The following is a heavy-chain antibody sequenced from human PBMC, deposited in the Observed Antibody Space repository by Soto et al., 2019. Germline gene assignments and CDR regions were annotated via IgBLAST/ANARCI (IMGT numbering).Heavy chain of an antibody. CDR3: AAYNDFYFDY. D-gene: IGHD1-1*01. CDR1: GYTFTTYY. V-gene: IGHV1-46*01. Sequence: ASVKVSCKASGYTFTTYYMHWVRQAPGQGLEWMGMINPLGGSTAYAPKFQGRVTLTRDTSSATVYMQLTSLRSDDTAVYYCAAYNDFYFDYWGQGTLVTVSS. CDR2: INPLGGST. J-gene: IGHJ4*02.